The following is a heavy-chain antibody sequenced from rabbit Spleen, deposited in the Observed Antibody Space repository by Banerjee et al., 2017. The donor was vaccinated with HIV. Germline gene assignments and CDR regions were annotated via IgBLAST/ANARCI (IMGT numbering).Heavy chain of an antibody. CDR1: GFDFSSNV. D-gene: IGHD1-1*01. J-gene: IGHJ6*01. Sequence: QEQLVESGGGLVQPEGSLTLTCTASGFDFSSNVMCWVRQAPGKGLEWIAWIYAGSSGSTYYASWAKGRFTISKTSSTTVTLQMTSLTAADTATYFCARGIWAGVIDYEDNYGMDLWGQGTLVTVS. V-gene: IGHV1S45*01. CDR3: ARGIWAGVIDYEDNYGMDL. CDR2: IYAGSSGST.